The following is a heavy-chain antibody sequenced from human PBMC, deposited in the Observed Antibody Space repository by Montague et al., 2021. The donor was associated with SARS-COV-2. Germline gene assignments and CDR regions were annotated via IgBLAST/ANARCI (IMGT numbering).Heavy chain of an antibody. CDR3: ARIPYGSGGVFDY. J-gene: IGHJ4*02. Sequence: PALVKPTQTLTLTCRFSGFSLSVSGMSVAWIRQSPGKALEWLGHIDWDDDKYYRTSLKTRLTIPKDTSKNQVVLTMTNMDPVDTGTYYCARIPYGSGGVFDYWGQGTLVTVSS. CDR1: GFSLSVSGMS. CDR2: IDWDDDK. V-gene: IGHV2-70*01. D-gene: IGHD3-10*01.